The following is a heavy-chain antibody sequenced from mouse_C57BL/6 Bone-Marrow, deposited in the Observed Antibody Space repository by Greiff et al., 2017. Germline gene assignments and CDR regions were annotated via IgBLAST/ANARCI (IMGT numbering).Heavy chain of an antibody. CDR1: GYTFTSYG. J-gene: IGHJ2*01. V-gene: IGHV1-81*01. CDR2: IYPRSGNT. CDR3: ARRDFGSRNFDY. Sequence: QVQLQQSGAELARPGASVKLSCKASGYTFTSYGISWVKQRTGQGLEGIGEIYPRSGNTYYNEKFKGKATLTADKSSSTAYMELRSLPSEDSVFYFCARRDFGSRNFDYWGQGTTLTVSS. D-gene: IGHD1-1*01.